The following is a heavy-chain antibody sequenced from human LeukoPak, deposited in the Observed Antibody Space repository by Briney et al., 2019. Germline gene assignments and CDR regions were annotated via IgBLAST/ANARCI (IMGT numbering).Heavy chain of an antibody. CDR2: INHSGST. J-gene: IGHJ4*02. D-gene: IGHD1-26*01. CDR1: GGSFSGYY. CDR3: ARTEVGARSYFDY. V-gene: IGHV4-34*01. Sequence: SETLSLTCAVYGGSFSGYYWSWIRQPPGNGLEWIGEINHSGSTNYNPSLKSRVTISVDTSKNQFSLKLSSVTAADTAVYYCARTEVGARSYFDYWGQGTLVTVSS.